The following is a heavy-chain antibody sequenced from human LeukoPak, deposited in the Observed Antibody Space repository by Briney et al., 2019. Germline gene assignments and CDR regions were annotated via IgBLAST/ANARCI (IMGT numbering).Heavy chain of an antibody. CDR2: IYYSGST. Sequence: SQTLSLTCTVSGGSISSGDYYWSWLRQPPGKGLEWIGYIYYSGSTYYNPSLKSRVTISVDTSKNQFSLKLSSVTAADTAVYYCARANFFWSGYYPFDYWGQGTLVTVSS. CDR3: ARANFFWSGYYPFDY. D-gene: IGHD3-3*01. J-gene: IGHJ4*02. V-gene: IGHV4-30-4*01. CDR1: GGSISSGDYY.